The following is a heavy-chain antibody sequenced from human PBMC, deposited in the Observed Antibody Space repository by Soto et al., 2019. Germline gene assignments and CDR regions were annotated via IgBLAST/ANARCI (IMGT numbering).Heavy chain of an antibody. CDR3: ARQRTTVVTQAYFDY. V-gene: IGHV4-39*01. CDR1: GESISSSSYY. D-gene: IGHD2-21*02. Sequence: SETLSLTCIVSGESISSSSYYWGWIRQPPGKWLEWIVSLYHSGRTYYNPSLKSRVSISIDTSKNQFSLKLSSVTAADTALYYCARQRTTVVTQAYFDYWGQGALVTVSS. CDR2: LYHSGRT. J-gene: IGHJ4*02.